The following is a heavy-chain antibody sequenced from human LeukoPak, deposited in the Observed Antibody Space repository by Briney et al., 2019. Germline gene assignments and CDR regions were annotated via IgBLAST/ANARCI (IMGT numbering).Heavy chain of an antibody. CDR3: VRDGRGDYPKFDY. Sequence: GGSLRLSCAASGFTFSDYGMHWVRQAPGKGLEWVAYISYAGTNKYYPDSVKGRFTISRDNSKNTLYLQMNSLRADDTAVYYCVRDGRGDYPKFDYGGQGTLVTVSS. V-gene: IGHV3-30*03. CDR1: GFTFSDYG. J-gene: IGHJ4*02. CDR2: ISYAGTNK. D-gene: IGHD4-17*01.